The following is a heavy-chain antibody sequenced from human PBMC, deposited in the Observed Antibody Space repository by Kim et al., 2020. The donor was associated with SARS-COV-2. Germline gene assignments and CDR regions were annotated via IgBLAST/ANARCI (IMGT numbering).Heavy chain of an antibody. J-gene: IGHJ4*02. CDR2: YDGSNK. V-gene: IGHV3-30*02. D-gene: IGHD7-27*01. Sequence: YDGSNKYYADSVKGRFTISRDNSKNTLYLQMNSLRAEDTAVYYCAKHSLGCLGYWGQGTLVTVSS. CDR3: AKHSLGCLGY.